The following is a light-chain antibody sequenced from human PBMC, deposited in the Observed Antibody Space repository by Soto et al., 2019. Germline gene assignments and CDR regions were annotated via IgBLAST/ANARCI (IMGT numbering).Light chain of an antibody. V-gene: IGLV2-8*01. CDR3: SSYAGSNNPYV. J-gene: IGLJ1*01. CDR2: EVS. Sequence: QSALTQPPSASGSPGQSVTISCTGTSSDVGGYNYVSWYQQHPGKAPKLMIYEVSKRPSGLPDRFSGSKSGNTASLTVSGLQAEDEADYYCSSYAGSNNPYVFGTGTKLTVL. CDR1: SSDVGGYNY.